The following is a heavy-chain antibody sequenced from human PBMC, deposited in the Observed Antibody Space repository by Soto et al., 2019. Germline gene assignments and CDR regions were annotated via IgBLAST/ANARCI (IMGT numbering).Heavy chain of an antibody. Sequence: SEPLSLTSAVNCGSFIGYYWTWILQSPGKGLECVGEINQSGSTKYNPSLKSRSTMSVDTSKNHFSLQLTSVTAADTAVYYCARNGSYYDFWSGHYSGGGMDVWGQGTTVTVSS. J-gene: IGHJ6*02. V-gene: IGHV4-34*01. D-gene: IGHD3-3*01. CDR2: INQSGST. CDR1: CGSFIGYY. CDR3: ARNGSYYDFWSGHYSGGGMDV.